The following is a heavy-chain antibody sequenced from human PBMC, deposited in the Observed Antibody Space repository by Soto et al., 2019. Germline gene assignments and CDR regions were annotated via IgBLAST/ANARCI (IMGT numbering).Heavy chain of an antibody. Sequence: QVQVFQSGAEVKKPGSSVRVSCKVSGGTLNSQSITWVRQAPGQGLEWMGGIIPMFGTPTDAQKFRGRVTISAETSTSTVYMELRSLSSQDTAVYYCATSLAARRKPYNWLDAWGQGTLVTVSS. CDR3: ATSLAARRKPYNWLDA. D-gene: IGHD6-6*01. CDR1: GGTLNSQS. V-gene: IGHV1-69*06. J-gene: IGHJ5*02. CDR2: IIPMFGTP.